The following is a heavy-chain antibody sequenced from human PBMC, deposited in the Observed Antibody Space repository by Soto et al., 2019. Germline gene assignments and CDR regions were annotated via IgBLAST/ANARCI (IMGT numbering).Heavy chain of an antibody. Sequence: QVQLVESGGGVVQPGRSLRLSCAASGFTFSSYGMHWVRQAPGKGLEWVAVIWYDGSNKYYADSVKGRFTISRDNSKNTLYRQMNSLRAEETAVYYCARARKPRNYCIDYWGQGTLVTVSS. V-gene: IGHV3-33*01. D-gene: IGHD1-7*01. CDR3: ARARKPRNYCIDY. CDR1: GFTFSSYG. CDR2: IWYDGSNK. J-gene: IGHJ4*02.